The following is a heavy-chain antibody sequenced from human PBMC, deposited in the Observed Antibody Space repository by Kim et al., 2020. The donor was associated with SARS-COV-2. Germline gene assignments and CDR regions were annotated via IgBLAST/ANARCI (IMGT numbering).Heavy chain of an antibody. CDR1: GFTFSSYA. D-gene: IGHD5-12*01. J-gene: IGHJ4*02. CDR2: ISYDGSNK. V-gene: IGHV3-30*04. CDR3: ARDLFPISEGVGVAFDY. Sequence: GGSLRLSCAASGFTFSSYAMHWVRQAPGKGLEWVAVISYDGSNKYYADSVKGRFTISRDNSKNTLYLQMNSLRAEDTAVYYCARDLFPISEGVGVAFDYWGQGTLVTVSS.